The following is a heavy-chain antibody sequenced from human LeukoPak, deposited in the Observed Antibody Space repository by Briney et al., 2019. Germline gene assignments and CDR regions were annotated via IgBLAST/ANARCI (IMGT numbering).Heavy chain of an antibody. J-gene: IGHJ6*03. Sequence: ASVTVSCKVSGYTLTELSMHWVRQAPGKGLEWMGGFYLEDGETIYAQMFQGRVTMTEDISTDTAYMELSNLRSEDTAVYYCATGSLSITIFGVVINRYKDIWGTGTTFSVSS. CDR1: GYTLTELS. CDR2: FYLEDGET. D-gene: IGHD3-3*01. CDR3: ATGSLSITIFGVVINRYKDI. V-gene: IGHV1-24*01.